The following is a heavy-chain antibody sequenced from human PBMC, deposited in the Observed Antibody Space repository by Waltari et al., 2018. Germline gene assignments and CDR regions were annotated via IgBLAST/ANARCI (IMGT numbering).Heavy chain of an antibody. J-gene: IGHJ4*02. CDR1: GGSFSGYY. CDR2: INHSGST. D-gene: IGHD2-21*01. Sequence: QVQLQQWGAGLLKPSETLSLTCAVYGGSFSGYYWSWIRQPPGKGLEWIGEINHSGSTNYNPSLKSRVTISVDTSKNQFSLKLSSVTAADTAVYYCARGSLWFGLPSRYWGQGTLVTVSS. CDR3: ARGSLWFGLPSRY. V-gene: IGHV4-34*01.